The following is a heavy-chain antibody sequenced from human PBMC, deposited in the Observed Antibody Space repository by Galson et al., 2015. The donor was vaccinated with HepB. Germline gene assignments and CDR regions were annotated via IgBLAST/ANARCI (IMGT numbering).Heavy chain of an antibody. J-gene: IGHJ4*02. Sequence: SVKVSCKASGYTFTSYDINWVRQAPGQGLEWMGWMNPKSGNAGFAQNFQGRVTVTRDAPINTAYLELARLRSDDTATYYCARGRRGSDRHAVFDYWGQGALVTVSS. CDR2: MNPKSGNA. CDR3: ARGRRGSDRHAVFDY. V-gene: IGHV1-8*01. D-gene: IGHD6-19*01. CDR1: GYTFTSYD.